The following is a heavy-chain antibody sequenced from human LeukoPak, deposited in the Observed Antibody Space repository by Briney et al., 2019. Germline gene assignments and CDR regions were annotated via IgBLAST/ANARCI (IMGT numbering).Heavy chain of an antibody. CDR1: GFTFSSYA. Sequence: GGSLRLSCAASGFTFSSYAMSWVRQAPGKGLEWVSAISGSGGSTYYAGSVKGRFTISRDNSKNTLYLQMNSLRAEDTAVYYCAKDQSHTYCSSTSCYMEEAFDIWGQGTMVTVSS. CDR3: AKDQSHTYCSSTSCYMEEAFDI. J-gene: IGHJ3*02. CDR2: ISGSGGST. V-gene: IGHV3-23*01. D-gene: IGHD2-2*02.